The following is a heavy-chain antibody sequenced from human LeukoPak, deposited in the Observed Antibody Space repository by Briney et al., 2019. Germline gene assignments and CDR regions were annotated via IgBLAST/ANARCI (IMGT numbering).Heavy chain of an antibody. D-gene: IGHD5-24*01. CDR3: AREGDGYNWGSFDY. CDR2: ISSSSSYI. J-gene: IGHJ4*02. Sequence: GGSLRLSCAASGFTFSSYSMNWVRQAPGKGLEWVSSISSSSSYIYYADSVKGRFTISRDNAKNSLYLQINSLRAEDTAVYYCAREGDGYNWGSFDYWGQGTLVTVSS. V-gene: IGHV3-21*01. CDR1: GFTFSSYS.